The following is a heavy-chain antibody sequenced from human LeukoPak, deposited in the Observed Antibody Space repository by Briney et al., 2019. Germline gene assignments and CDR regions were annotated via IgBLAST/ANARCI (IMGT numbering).Heavy chain of an antibody. D-gene: IGHD2/OR15-2a*01. V-gene: IGHV4-59*08. Sequence: PSETLSLTCTVSGGSISGDYWSWIRQSPGKELELIGYIYFPGHTNYKPSPRSRVTISGDTSKNVFSLTLNSVTAADTAIYYCARQGGTYFPHFDVWGPGTLVTVSS. J-gene: IGHJ4*02. CDR3: ARQGGTYFPHFDV. CDR2: IYFPGHT. CDR1: GGSISGDY.